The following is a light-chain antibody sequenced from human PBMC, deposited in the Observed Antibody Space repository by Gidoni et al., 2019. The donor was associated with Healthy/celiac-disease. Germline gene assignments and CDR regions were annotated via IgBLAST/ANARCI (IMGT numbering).Light chain of an antibody. Sequence: EIQMTQSPSSLSASVGDRVTITCRASQSISSYLNWYQQKPGKAPKLLIYAASSLQSGVPSRFSGIGSGTDFTLTISSLQPEDFATYYCQQSYSTLHTFGQGTKLEIK. J-gene: IGKJ2*01. CDR1: QSISSY. V-gene: IGKV1-39*01. CDR2: AAS. CDR3: QQSYSTLHT.